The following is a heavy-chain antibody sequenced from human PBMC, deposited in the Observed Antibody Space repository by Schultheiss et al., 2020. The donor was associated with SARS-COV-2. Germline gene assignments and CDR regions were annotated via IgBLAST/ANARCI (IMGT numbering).Heavy chain of an antibody. D-gene: IGHD3-16*01. Sequence: GGSLRLSCAASGFTFSSYAMHWVRQAPGKGLEWVAVISYDGSNKYYADSVKGRFTISRDNSKNTLYLQMNSLRAEDTAVYYCARVGDLRLYYYYYGMDVWGQGTTVTVSS. CDR2: ISYDGSNK. CDR1: GFTFSSYA. J-gene: IGHJ6*02. CDR3: ARVGDLRLYYYYYGMDV. V-gene: IGHV3-30*04.